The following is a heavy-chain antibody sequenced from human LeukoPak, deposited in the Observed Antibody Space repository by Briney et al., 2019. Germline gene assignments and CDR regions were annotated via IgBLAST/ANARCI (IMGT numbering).Heavy chain of an antibody. D-gene: IGHD3-22*01. CDR3: AKDGNYLDSSGFFIPFDH. J-gene: IGHJ4*02. Sequence: PAGTLTLTCSASGFTFSSSALTWVRQLPGKGLEWVSTISGNGQQRHYGDSVKGRFSVSRDNSKNSLYLKMDSLRADDSALYDCAKDGNYLDSSGFFIPFDHWGQGTLVTVSS. CDR2: ISGNGQQR. CDR1: GFTFSSSA. V-gene: IGHV3-23*01.